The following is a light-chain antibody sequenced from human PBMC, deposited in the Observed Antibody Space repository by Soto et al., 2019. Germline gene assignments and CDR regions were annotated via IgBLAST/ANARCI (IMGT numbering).Light chain of an antibody. J-gene: IGKJ4*01. Sequence: EIVLTQSPATLSLSPGESATLSCRASQSLSNNYLAWYQQKLGQAPRLLISGASTRATGIPDRFSGSGSGTDFTLSISRLEPEDFAVYYCQQRSNWPPLTFGGGTKVEIK. CDR2: GAS. CDR1: QSLSNNY. V-gene: IGKV3D-20*02. CDR3: QQRSNWPPLT.